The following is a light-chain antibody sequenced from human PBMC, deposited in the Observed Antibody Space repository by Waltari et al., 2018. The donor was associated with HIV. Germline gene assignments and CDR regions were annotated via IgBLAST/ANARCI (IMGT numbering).Light chain of an antibody. V-gene: IGLV2-8*01. CDR3: TSYAGINPVA. Sequence: QSALTQPPSASGSPGPSVTISCTGTSRYVGRSAYVSWYQQHPGKPPKLLIYEVNKRPSGVPDRFSGSKSGNTASLTVSGLQAEDEAEYYCTSYAGINPVAFGGGTNLTVL. J-gene: IGLJ2*01. CDR1: SRYVGRSAY. CDR2: EVN.